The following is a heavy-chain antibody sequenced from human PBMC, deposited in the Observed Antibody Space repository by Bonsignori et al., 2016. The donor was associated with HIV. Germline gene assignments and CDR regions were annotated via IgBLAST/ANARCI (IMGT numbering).Heavy chain of an antibody. CDR3: ARDPLYCSGGSCPPRAYMDV. V-gene: IGHV1-18*01. J-gene: IGHJ6*03. D-gene: IGHD2-15*01. CDR2: ISAYNGNT. Sequence: WVRQAPGQGLEWMGWISAYNGNTNYAQKLQGRVTMTTDTSTSTAYMELRSLRSDDTAVYYCARDPLYCSGGSCPPRAYMDVWGKGTTVTVSS.